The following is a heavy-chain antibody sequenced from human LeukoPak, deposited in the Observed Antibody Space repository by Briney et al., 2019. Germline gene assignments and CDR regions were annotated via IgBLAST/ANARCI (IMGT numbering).Heavy chain of an antibody. CDR3: ARQSLITMIVVVNPIGAFDI. CDR2: IYYSGST. D-gene: IGHD3-22*01. CDR1: GGSISSSSYY. J-gene: IGHJ3*02. Sequence: SETLSLTCTVPGGSISSSSYYWGWIRQPPGKGLEWIGSIYYSGSTYYNPSLKSRVTISVDTSKNQFSLKLSSVTAADTAVYYCARQSLITMIVVVNPIGAFDIWGQGTMVTVSS. V-gene: IGHV4-39*01.